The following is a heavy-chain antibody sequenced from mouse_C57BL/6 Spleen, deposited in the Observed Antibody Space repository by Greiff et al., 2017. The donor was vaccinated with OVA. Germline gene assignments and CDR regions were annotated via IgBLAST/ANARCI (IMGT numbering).Heavy chain of an antibody. V-gene: IGHV5-17*01. D-gene: IGHD2-3*01. Sequence: EVKLVESGGGLVKPGGSLKLSCAASGFTFRDYGMHWVRQAPEKGLEWVAYISSGSSTIYYADTVKGRFTISRDNAKNTLFLQMTSLRSEDTAMYYCARDGQAWFAYWGQGTLVTVSA. J-gene: IGHJ3*01. CDR1: GFTFRDYG. CDR2: ISSGSSTI. CDR3: ARDGQAWFAY.